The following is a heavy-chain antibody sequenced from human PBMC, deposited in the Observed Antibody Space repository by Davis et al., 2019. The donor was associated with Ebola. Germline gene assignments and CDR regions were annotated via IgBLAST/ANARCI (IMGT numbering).Heavy chain of an antibody. J-gene: IGHJ6*02. CDR2: INPSGGNT. Sequence: ASVKVSCKASGYTFTSYYVHWVRQAPGQGLEWMGVINPSGGNTNYAQKFQGRVTMTRDTSTSTVYMELSSLRSEDTAVYYCARVRYYYYGMDVWGQGTTVTVSS. CDR3: ARVRYYYYGMDV. V-gene: IGHV1-46*01. CDR1: GYTFTSYY.